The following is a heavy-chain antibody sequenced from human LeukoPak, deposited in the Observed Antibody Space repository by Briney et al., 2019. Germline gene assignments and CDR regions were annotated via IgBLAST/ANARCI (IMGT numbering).Heavy chain of an antibody. Sequence: GGSLRLSCAASGFTFSSYGMHWVRQAPGKGLEWVAVISYDGSNKYYADSVKGRFTISRDNSKNTLYLQMNSLRAEDTAVYYCAKEGDSSGYYQKAFDIWGQGTMVTVSA. CDR3: AKEGDSSGYYQKAFDI. D-gene: IGHD3-22*01. CDR2: ISYDGSNK. CDR1: GFTFSSYG. J-gene: IGHJ3*02. V-gene: IGHV3-30*18.